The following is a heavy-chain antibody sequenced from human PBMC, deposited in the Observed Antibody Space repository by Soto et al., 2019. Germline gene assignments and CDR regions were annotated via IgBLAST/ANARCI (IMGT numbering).Heavy chain of an antibody. CDR2: IYYSGST. V-gene: IGHV4-31*03. D-gene: IGHD2-2*01. CDR3: ARASCSSTSCYPPYCYGIDV. J-gene: IGHJ6*02. CDR1: GGSISSGGYY. Sequence: QVQLQESGPGLVKPSQTLSLTCTVSGGSISSGGYYWSWIRQHPGKGLEWIGYIYYSGSTYYNPSLKSRLTISVDTSKSQFSLKLSSVTAADTAVYYCARASCSSTSCYPPYCYGIDVWGQGITVTVSS.